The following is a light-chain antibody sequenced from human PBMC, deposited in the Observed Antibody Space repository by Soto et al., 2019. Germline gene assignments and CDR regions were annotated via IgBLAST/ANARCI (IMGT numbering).Light chain of an antibody. CDR3: QQRSFLYT. V-gene: IGKV3D-20*02. CDR1: QSVSSSY. Sequence: EIVLTQSPGTLSLSPGERATLSCRASQSVSSSYLAWYQQKPGQAPRLLIHDASNRATGIPARFSGSGSGTDFTLTISSLDPEDFAIYYCQQRSFLYTFGQGTKVDIK. J-gene: IGKJ2*01. CDR2: DAS.